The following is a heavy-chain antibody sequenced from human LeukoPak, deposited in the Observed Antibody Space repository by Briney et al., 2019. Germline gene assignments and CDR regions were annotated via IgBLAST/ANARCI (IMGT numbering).Heavy chain of an antibody. Sequence: SVKVSCKASGGTFSSYAISWVRQAPGQGREWMEGIIPIFVTANYEQKFQGRVTITENESTSTAYMELSSLRSEDTAVYYCERDVAVAGTNYSYYGMDVWGQGTTVTVSS. V-gene: IGHV1-69*13. J-gene: IGHJ6*02. CDR3: ERDVAVAGTNYSYYGMDV. CDR2: IIPIFVTA. D-gene: IGHD6-19*01. CDR1: GGTFSSYA.